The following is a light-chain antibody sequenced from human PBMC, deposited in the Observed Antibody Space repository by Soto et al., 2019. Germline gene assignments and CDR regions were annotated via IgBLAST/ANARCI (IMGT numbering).Light chain of an antibody. CDR3: CSYAGSRTWV. CDR1: SSDVGSFNL. J-gene: IGLJ3*02. Sequence: QSALTQPASVSGSPGQSITISCTGTSSDVGSFNLVSWYQHHPGKAPKLMIYEDNKRPSGVSNRLSGSRSGNTASLTISGLQAEDEAEYYCCSYAGSRTWVFGGGTKLTVL. CDR2: EDN. V-gene: IGLV2-23*01.